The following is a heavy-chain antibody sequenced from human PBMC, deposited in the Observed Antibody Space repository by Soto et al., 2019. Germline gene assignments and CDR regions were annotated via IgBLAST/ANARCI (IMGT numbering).Heavy chain of an antibody. V-gene: IGHV3-7*05. CDR1: GFTFSSYW. J-gene: IGHJ4*02. CDR2: IKLDGTDK. CDR3: ATYCSSSSCRSY. Sequence: GGSLRLSCVGSGFTFSSYWMSWARQAPGKGLEWVANIKLDGTDKFYVDSVKGRFTVSRDNAKNSLYLQMNSLTVEDTAVSYCATYCSSSSCRSYWGQGTLVTVSS. D-gene: IGHD2-2*01.